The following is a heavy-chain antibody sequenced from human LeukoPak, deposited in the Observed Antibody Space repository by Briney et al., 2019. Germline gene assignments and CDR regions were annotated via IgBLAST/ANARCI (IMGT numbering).Heavy chain of an antibody. Sequence: HSGTSLRLSCAASGFTFSSYAMYWVRQAPGKGLEWAALISKDGSNEDHADSVKGRFTISRDNSKDTLYLQMSSLRVEDTAVYYCAREAYYGSGRSRQPSPAWGQGTLVTVSS. CDR2: ISKDGSNE. CDR3: AREAYYGSGRSRQPSPA. CDR1: GFTFSSYA. V-gene: IGHV3-30*15. J-gene: IGHJ5*02. D-gene: IGHD3-10*01.